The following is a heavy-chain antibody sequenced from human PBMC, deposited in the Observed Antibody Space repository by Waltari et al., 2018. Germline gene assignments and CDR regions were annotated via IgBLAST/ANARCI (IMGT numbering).Heavy chain of an antibody. Sequence: VRLVESGGGLVQPGGSLRLSCSASGLIVSTYWMARVRQAPGEGLEWVANIKGDGIQKYYMDSVRGRFTISRDNAMNSLYLQMNNLGVEDSAVYYCAKWVTDSFHALDVWGQGTTVTVSS. J-gene: IGHJ6*02. D-gene: IGHD1-20*01. CDR1: GLIVSTYW. V-gene: IGHV3-7*02. CDR2: IKGDGIQK. CDR3: AKWVTDSFHALDV.